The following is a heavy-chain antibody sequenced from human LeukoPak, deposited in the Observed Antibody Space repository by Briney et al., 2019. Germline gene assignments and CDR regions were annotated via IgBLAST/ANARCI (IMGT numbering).Heavy chain of an antibody. D-gene: IGHD6-19*01. J-gene: IGHJ5*02. CDR3: ARAKYSSGWYWFDP. Sequence: ASVKVSCKASGYTFTGYYMHWVRQAPGQGLEWMGWINPNSGGTNYAQKFQGRVTMTRDTSISTAYMELSRLRSDDTAVYYCARAKYSSGWYWFDPWGQGTLVTVSS. V-gene: IGHV1-2*02. CDR2: INPNSGGT. CDR1: GYTFTGYY.